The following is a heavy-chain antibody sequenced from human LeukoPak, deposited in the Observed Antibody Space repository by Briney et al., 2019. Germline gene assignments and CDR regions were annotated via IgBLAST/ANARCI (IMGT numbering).Heavy chain of an antibody. Sequence: GGSLRLSCAASGFTFSTYNMNWVRQAPGKGLEWVSSISGSSSYIYYADSVRGRFTISRDNAKTSLYLQMNSLRAEDTAVYYCAKCDDSSNYVSDYWGQGTLVTVSS. CDR2: ISGSSSYI. V-gene: IGHV3-21*04. CDR3: AKCDDSSNYVSDY. CDR1: GFTFSTYN. J-gene: IGHJ4*02. D-gene: IGHD4-11*01.